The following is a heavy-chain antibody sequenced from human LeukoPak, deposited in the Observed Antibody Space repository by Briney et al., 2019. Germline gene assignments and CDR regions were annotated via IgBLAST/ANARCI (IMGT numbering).Heavy chain of an antibody. Sequence: SETLSLTCAVYGGSFSGYYWSWIRQPPGKGLEWIGEINHSGSTNYNPSLKSRVTISVDTSKNQFSLKLSSVTAADTAVYYCAMKASMVRALVDYWGQGTLVTVPS. D-gene: IGHD3-10*01. CDR1: GGSFSGYY. CDR3: AMKASMVRALVDY. CDR2: INHSGST. V-gene: IGHV4-34*01. J-gene: IGHJ4*02.